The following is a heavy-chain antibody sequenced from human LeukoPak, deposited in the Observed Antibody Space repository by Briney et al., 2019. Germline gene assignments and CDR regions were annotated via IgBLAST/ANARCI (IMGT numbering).Heavy chain of an antibody. CDR3: AHRRSGYNWNHGDFDY. Sequence: SGPTLVNPTQTLTLTCSFSGFSLTTSGVGVGWIRQSPGKALEWLALIYWDGDKRYSPSLKTRLAIMKDTSNNQVVLMMTNMDPVDTATYYCAHRRSGYNWNHGDFDYWGQGNPVTVSS. D-gene: IGHD1-14*01. CDR1: GFSLTTSGVG. V-gene: IGHV2-5*02. CDR2: IYWDGDK. J-gene: IGHJ4*02.